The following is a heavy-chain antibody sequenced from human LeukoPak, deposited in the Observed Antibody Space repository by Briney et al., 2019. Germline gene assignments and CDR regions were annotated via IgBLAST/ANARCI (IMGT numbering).Heavy chain of an antibody. Sequence: GGSLRLSCAASGFTFSSYGMHWVRQAPGKGLEWVAVISYDGSKKYYADSVKGRFTISKDNAKNSLYLQMNSLRAEDTAVYYCATRSGGDFDYWGQGTLVTVSS. CDR3: ATRSGGDFDY. V-gene: IGHV3-30*03. CDR2: ISYDGSKK. D-gene: IGHD1-26*01. J-gene: IGHJ4*02. CDR1: GFTFSSYG.